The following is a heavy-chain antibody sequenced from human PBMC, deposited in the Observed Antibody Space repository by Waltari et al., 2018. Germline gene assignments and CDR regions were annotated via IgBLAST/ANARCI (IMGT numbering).Heavy chain of an antibody. CDR3: ARGMGATMGHDDAFDI. CDR1: GGTFSSYT. J-gene: IGHJ3*02. D-gene: IGHD1-26*01. V-gene: IGHV1-69*02. Sequence: QVQLVQSGAEVKKPGSSVKVSCKASGGTFSSYTISWVRQAPGQGLEWMGRIIPILGIANYAQKFQGRVTITADKSTSTAYMELSSLRSEDTAVYYCARGMGATMGHDDAFDIWGQGTMVTVSS. CDR2: IIPILGIA.